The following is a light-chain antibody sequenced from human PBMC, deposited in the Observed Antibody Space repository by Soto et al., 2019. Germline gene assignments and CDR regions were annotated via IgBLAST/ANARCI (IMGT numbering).Light chain of an antibody. V-gene: IGKV3-15*01. Sequence: EIVMTQSPVTLSVSPGERATLSCRASQSVSSNLAWYQQKPGQAPRLLIYGTSTRATGIPARFSGSGSGTEFTLTISSLQSEDFAVYYCQQYNNWPPIFGQGTRLEIK. CDR1: QSVSSN. CDR3: QQYNNWPPI. J-gene: IGKJ5*01. CDR2: GTS.